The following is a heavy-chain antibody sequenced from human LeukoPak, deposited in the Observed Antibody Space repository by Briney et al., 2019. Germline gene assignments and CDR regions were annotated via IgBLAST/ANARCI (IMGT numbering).Heavy chain of an antibody. CDR3: ARDRDYVLDY. J-gene: IGHJ4*02. D-gene: IGHD4-17*01. CDR2: ISSSSSYI. Sequence: GGSLRLSCAASGFTFSSYSMNWVRQAPGKGLEWVSSISSSSSYIYYADSVKGRFTISRDNAKNSLYLQMNGLRAEDMAVYYCARDRDYVLDYWGQGTLVTVSS. CDR1: GFTFSSYS. V-gene: IGHV3-21*01.